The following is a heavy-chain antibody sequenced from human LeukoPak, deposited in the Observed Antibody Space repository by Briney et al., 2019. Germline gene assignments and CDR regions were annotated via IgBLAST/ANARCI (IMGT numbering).Heavy chain of an antibody. Sequence: ASVKVSCKASGYTFTSYYMHWVRQAPGQGLEWMGIINPSGGSTSYAQKFQGRVTMTRDMSTSTVYMELRSLRSDDTAVYYCARQGPLAVDAFDIWGQGTMVTVSS. CDR2: INPSGGST. V-gene: IGHV1-46*01. J-gene: IGHJ3*02. CDR3: ARQGPLAVDAFDI. CDR1: GYTFTSYY.